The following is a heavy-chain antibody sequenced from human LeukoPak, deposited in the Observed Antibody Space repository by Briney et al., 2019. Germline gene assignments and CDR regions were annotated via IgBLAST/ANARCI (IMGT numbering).Heavy chain of an antibody. CDR2: IHYSGST. J-gene: IGHJ4*02. V-gene: IGHV4-59*01. D-gene: IGHD6-19*01. Sequence: SETLSLTCTLSVGSISRYYWSWIRQPPGKGLEWIGYIHYSGSTNSNPSLRSRVTISVDTSKNQFSLKLRSVTAADTAVYYCARDLDNSGWYVFDNWGQGNLVTVSS. CDR3: ARDLDNSGWYVFDN. CDR1: VGSISRYY.